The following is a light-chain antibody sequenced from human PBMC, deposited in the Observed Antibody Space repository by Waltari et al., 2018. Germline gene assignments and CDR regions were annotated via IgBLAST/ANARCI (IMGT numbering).Light chain of an antibody. V-gene: IGLV2-14*01. CDR1: SSDVGGFKY. CDR3: SAFSSSTTGI. CDR2: DDS. Sequence: QSALTQPDSVSGSPGQSITISCTATSSDVGGFKYVSWYQQYPGKAPKVIIYDDSSRPSWVSNRFSGSKSGNSASLTISGLQAEVEADYYCSAFSSSTTGIFGGGTRVTVL. J-gene: IGLJ2*01.